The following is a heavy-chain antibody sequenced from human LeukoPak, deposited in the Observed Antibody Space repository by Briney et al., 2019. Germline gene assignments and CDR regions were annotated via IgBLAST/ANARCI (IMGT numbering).Heavy chain of an antibody. D-gene: IGHD3-22*01. J-gene: IGHJ4*02. CDR1: GYTFTNYY. Sequence: ASVKVSCKASGYTFTNYYMYWVRQAPGQGLEWMGIINPGTGSTGYAQKFQGRVTMNRDTSTSTVYMELSRLRSEDTAVYYCARAYYYDSSGFYPGGDFWGQGTLVTVSS. CDR2: INPGTGST. V-gene: IGHV1-46*01. CDR3: ARAYYYDSSGFYPGGDF.